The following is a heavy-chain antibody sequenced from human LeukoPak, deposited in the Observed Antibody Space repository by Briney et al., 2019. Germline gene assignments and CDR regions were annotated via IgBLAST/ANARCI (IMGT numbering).Heavy chain of an antibody. CDR2: IWYDGSNK. V-gene: IGHV3-33*06. Sequence: PGGSLRLSCAASGFTFSSYGMHWVRQAPGKGLEWVAVIWYDGSNKYYADSVKGRFTISRDNSKNTLYLQMNSLRAEDTAVYYCAKLPYGDYNHHWGQGTLVTVSS. CDR3: AKLPYGDYNHH. D-gene: IGHD4-17*01. CDR1: GFTFSSYG. J-gene: IGHJ5*02.